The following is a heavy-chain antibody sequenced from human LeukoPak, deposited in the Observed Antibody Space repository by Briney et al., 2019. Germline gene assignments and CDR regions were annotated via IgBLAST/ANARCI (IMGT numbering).Heavy chain of an antibody. D-gene: IGHD3-22*01. J-gene: IGHJ3*01. CDR1: XXSXXXXX. CDR3: VGDPPNSGYAFQV. V-gene: IGHV3-33*01. Sequence: GGSLRLSCGASXXSXXXXXXXWXRQAXGXXXXXXXXIWAAGNDDFCADSVKGRFTISRDNSKNMVYLQMNSLRAEDTALYYCVGDPPNSGYAFQVWGHGSVVTVSS. CDR2: IWAAGNDD.